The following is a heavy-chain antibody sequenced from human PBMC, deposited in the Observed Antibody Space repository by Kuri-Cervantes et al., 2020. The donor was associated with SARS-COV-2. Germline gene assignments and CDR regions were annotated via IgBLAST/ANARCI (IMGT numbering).Heavy chain of an antibody. CDR1: GGSISSYY. D-gene: IGHD3-3*01. V-gene: IGHV4-59*01. CDR3: ARVGDDFWSGYLFDL. J-gene: IGHJ2*01. Sequence: SETLSLTCTVSGGSISSYYWSWIRQPPGKGLEWIGYIYYSGSTNYNPSLKSRVTISVDTSKNQFSLKLSSVTAADTAVYYCARVGDDFWSGYLFDLWGRGTLVTVSS. CDR2: IYYSGST.